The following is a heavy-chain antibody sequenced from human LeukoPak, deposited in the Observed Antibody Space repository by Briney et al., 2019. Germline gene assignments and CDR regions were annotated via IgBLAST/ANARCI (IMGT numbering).Heavy chain of an antibody. D-gene: IGHD3-22*01. J-gene: IGHJ4*02. V-gene: IGHV1-18*01. CDR2: ISAYNGNT. CDR3: ARAAPYYYDSSGQYYFDY. Sequence: ASVKVSCKASGYTFTSYDINWVRQATGQGLEWMGWISAYNGNTNYAQKLQGRVTMTTDTSTSTAYMELRSLRSDDTAVYYCARAAPYYYDSSGQYYFDYWGQGTLVTVSS. CDR1: GYTFTSYD.